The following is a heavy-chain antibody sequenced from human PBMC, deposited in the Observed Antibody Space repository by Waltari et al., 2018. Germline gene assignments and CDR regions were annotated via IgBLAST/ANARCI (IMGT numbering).Heavy chain of an antibody. CDR2: RWYDGSNK. CDR1: GFTFSSYG. V-gene: IGHV3-33*01. CDR3: ARDRDGPHLDY. Sequence: QVQLVESGGGVVQPGRSLRLSCAASGFTFSSYGMHWVRQAPGKGLEGVAVRWYDGSNKYYADSVKGRLTISRDNSKNTLYLQMNSLRAEDTAVYYCARDRDGPHLDYWGQGTLVTVSS. J-gene: IGHJ4*02.